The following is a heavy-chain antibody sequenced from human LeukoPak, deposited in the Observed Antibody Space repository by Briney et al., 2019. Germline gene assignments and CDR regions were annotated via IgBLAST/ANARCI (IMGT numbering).Heavy chain of an antibody. D-gene: IGHD3-22*01. CDR2: IYYSGST. Sequence: SETLSLTCTVSGGSVSSGSYYWSWIRQPPGKGLEWIGYIYYSGSTNYNPSLKSRVTISVDTSKNQFSLKLSSVTAADTAVYYCARAGNGYYDSSGYYNYWGQGTLVTVSS. V-gene: IGHV4-61*01. CDR1: GGSVSSGSYY. J-gene: IGHJ4*02. CDR3: ARAGNGYYDSSGYYNY.